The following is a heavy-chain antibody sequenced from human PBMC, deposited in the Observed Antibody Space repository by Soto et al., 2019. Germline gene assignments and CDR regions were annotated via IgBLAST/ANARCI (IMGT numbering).Heavy chain of an antibody. D-gene: IGHD3-22*01. CDR3: ARPTYYYDSSAYQDAFDI. V-gene: IGHV3-30*03. CDR2: ISYDGSNK. J-gene: IGHJ3*02. Sequence: PGGSLRLSCAASGFTFSSYSMNWVRQAPGKGLEWVAVISYDGSNKYYADSVKGRFTISRDNAKNSLYLQMNSLRAEDTAVYYCARPTYYYDSSAYQDAFDIWGQGTMVTVSS. CDR1: GFTFSSYS.